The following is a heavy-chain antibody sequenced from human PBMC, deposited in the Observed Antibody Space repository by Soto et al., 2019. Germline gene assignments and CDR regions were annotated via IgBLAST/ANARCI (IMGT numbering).Heavy chain of an antibody. CDR2: IDCSDSYI. D-gene: IGHD3-3*01. Sequence: GESLKISCKGSGYTFTSYGITWVRQMPGKGPEWVATIDCSDSYINYSPSFQGHVTISADKSVSTAYLQWSSLKASDSAMYYCARHRPYYDFWSGYLTETDYGMDVWGQGTTVTVSS. V-gene: IGHV5-10-1*01. CDR3: ARHRPYYDFWSGYLTETDYGMDV. J-gene: IGHJ6*02. CDR1: GYTFTSYG.